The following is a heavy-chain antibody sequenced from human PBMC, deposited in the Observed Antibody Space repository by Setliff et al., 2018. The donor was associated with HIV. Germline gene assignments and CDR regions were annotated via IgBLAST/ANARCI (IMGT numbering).Heavy chain of an antibody. D-gene: IGHD3-16*01. CDR3: ARDDGGYTYAAAFDV. J-gene: IGHJ3*01. Sequence: GASVKVSCKASGYMFTTYGMSWVRRAPGQGLEWMGWIDPYNGRTEYAQEFQGRVSLTIDTSASTAYMELRSLRSDDTAVYYCARDDGGYTYAAAFDVWGQGTMVTVSS. CDR1: GYMFTTYG. V-gene: IGHV1-18*01. CDR2: IDPYNGRT.